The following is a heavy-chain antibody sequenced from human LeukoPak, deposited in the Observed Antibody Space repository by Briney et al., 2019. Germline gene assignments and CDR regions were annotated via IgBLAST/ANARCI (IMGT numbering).Heavy chain of an antibody. CDR2: IYPNSGGT. CDR3: SRVFIAAAGTDY. CDR1: GYTFTGYY. D-gene: IGHD6-13*01. J-gene: IGHJ4*02. V-gene: IGHV1-2*02. Sequence: ASVKDSCKASGYTFTGYYMHWVRQAPGQGLEWMGWIYPNSGGTNYAQKFQGRVTMTRDTSISTAYMEPSRLRADDTAVYYWSRVFIAAAGTDYWGQGTLVTVSS.